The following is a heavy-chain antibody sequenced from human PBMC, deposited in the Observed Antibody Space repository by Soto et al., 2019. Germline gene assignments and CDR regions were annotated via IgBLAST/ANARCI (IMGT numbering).Heavy chain of an antibody. D-gene: IGHD6-13*01. V-gene: IGHV4-59*07. Sequence: PSDTLYLTCAVYGGSISSNYWTWIRQPPGKGLEWIGYVYNSGSTNYNPSLKSRVTISEDTSKSQFSLKVNSMTAADTAVYYCARYRREAVAGYTLDNWGQGILVTVSS. CDR1: GGSISSNY. CDR3: ARYRREAVAGYTLDN. J-gene: IGHJ4*02. CDR2: VYNSGST.